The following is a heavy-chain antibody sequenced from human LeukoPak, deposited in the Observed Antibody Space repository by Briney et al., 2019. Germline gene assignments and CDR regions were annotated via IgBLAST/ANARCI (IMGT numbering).Heavy chain of an antibody. D-gene: IGHD6-13*01. CDR3: ARVPTEVAAADY. V-gene: IGHV1-2*02. CDR2: INPNSGGT. J-gene: IGHJ4*02. CDR1: GYTFTGYY. Sequence: GASVKVSRKASGYTFTGYYMHWVRQAPGQGLEWMGWINPNSGGTNYAQKFQGRVTMTRDTSISTAYMELSRLRSDDTAVYYCARVPTEVAAADYWGQGTLVTVSS.